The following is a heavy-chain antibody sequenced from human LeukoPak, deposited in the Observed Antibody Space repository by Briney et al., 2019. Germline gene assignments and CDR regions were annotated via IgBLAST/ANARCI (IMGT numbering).Heavy chain of an antibody. CDR2: ISSRSSPI. V-gene: IGHV3-48*01. J-gene: IGHJ4*02. CDR3: AREYEGSNFDS. Sequence: GGSLRLSCAASGFTFSTYSMNWVRQAPGKGLEWVSYISSRSSPIYYADSVKGRFTISRDNAKNSLYLHMDSLRAEDTAVYFCAREYEGSNFDSWGQGTQVTVSS. D-gene: IGHD3-10*01. CDR1: GFTFSTYS.